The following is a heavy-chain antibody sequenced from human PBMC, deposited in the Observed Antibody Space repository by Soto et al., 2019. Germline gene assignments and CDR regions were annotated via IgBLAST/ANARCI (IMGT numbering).Heavy chain of an antibody. V-gene: IGHV1-18*01. Sequence: ASVKVSCKASGYTFTHHGISWVRQAPGQGLEWMGWISAYNGDTKYAQKFQGRVTLTTDSSTSTAYLVVRSLRSDDTAVYYCARDPSNTSGHYQLFAYWGQGALVTVSS. D-gene: IGHD3-22*01. CDR3: ARDPSNTSGHYQLFAY. CDR2: ISAYNGDT. CDR1: GYTFTHHG. J-gene: IGHJ4*02.